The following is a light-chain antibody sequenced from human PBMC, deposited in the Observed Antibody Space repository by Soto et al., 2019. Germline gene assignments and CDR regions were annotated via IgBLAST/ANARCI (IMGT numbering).Light chain of an antibody. CDR2: EGS. CDR1: SSNVESYNL. Sequence: QSALTQPASVSGSPGQSITISCTRTSSNVESYNLVSWYQHPPGKAPKLIIYEGSERPSGVSNRFSGAQSGHSASLTISGLQAEDVADYYCSSYAGAVVFGGGTKLTVL. V-gene: IGLV2-23*01. CDR3: SSYAGAVV. J-gene: IGLJ2*01.